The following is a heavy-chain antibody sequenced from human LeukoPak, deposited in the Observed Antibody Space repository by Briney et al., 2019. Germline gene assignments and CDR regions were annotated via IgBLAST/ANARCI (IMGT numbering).Heavy chain of an antibody. CDR3: ARAFYYDSSGYYQGAFDI. CDR2: ISAYNGNT. V-gene: IGHV1-18*01. CDR1: GYTFTSYG. J-gene: IGHJ3*02. D-gene: IGHD3-22*01. Sequence: ASVTVSCTASGYTFTSYGISWVRQAPGQGLEWMGWISAYNGNTNYAQKLQGRVTMTTDTSTSTAYMELRSLRSDDTAVYYCARAFYYDSSGYYQGAFDIWGQGTMVTVSS.